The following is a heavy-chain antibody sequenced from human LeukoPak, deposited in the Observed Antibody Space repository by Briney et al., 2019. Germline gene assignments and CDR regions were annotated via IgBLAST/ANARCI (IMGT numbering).Heavy chain of an antibody. CDR2: VGFSSGNT. CDR1: GFTFSDYS. Sequence: GGSLTLSCAASGFTFSDYSMNWVRQAPGKGLEWISYVGFSSGNTKYADSVKGRFTISGDSAKNSVFLLMNNLRVDDTAVYYCARDHRYAFDNWGQGTLVTVSS. J-gene: IGHJ4*02. V-gene: IGHV3-48*04. CDR3: ARDHRYAFDN. D-gene: IGHD5-12*01.